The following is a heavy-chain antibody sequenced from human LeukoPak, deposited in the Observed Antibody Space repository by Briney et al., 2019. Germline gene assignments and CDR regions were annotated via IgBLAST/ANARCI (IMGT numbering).Heavy chain of an antibody. D-gene: IGHD5-24*01. Sequence: GGSLRLSCAASGFTFSSYNMNWLRQAPGKGLQWVSSITLGSSYIYYADSVKGRFTISRDNAKNSLYLQMDSLRAEDTAVYYCARGREGYNSYDYWGQGTLVTVSS. CDR3: ARGREGYNSYDY. J-gene: IGHJ4*02. CDR2: ITLGSSYI. V-gene: IGHV3-21*01. CDR1: GFTFSSYN.